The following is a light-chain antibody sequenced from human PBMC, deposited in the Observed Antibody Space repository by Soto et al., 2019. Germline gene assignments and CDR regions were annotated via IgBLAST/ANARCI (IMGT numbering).Light chain of an antibody. CDR3: CSYAGSVV. J-gene: IGLJ2*01. CDR2: EGS. V-gene: IGLV2-23*01. CDR1: SSDVGSYNL. Sequence: QSALTQPASVSGSPGQSITISCTGTSSDVGSYNLVSWYQQHLGKAPKLMIYEGSKRPSGVSNRFSGSKSGNTASLTISGLQAEDEADYYCCSYAGSVVFGGGTKVTVL.